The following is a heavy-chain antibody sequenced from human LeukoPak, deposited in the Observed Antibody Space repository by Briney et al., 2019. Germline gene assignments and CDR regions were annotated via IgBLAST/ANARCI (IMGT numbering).Heavy chain of an antibody. CDR1: GFTFSSYA. Sequence: PGGSLRLSCAASGFTFSSYAMHWVRQAPGKGLEWVAVISYDGSNKYYADSVKGRFTISRDNSKNTLYLQMNSLRAEDTAVYYCARGGLLWILSYNWFDPWGQGTLVTVSS. V-gene: IGHV3-30*04. D-gene: IGHD3-10*01. CDR2: ISYDGSNK. CDR3: ARGGLLWILSYNWFDP. J-gene: IGHJ5*02.